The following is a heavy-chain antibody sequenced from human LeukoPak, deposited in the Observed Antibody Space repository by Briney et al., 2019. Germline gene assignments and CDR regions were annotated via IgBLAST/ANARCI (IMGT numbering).Heavy chain of an antibody. D-gene: IGHD3-16*01. CDR2: ICYSGST. Sequence: SETLSLTCTVSGGSISSYYWSWIRQPPGKGLGWIGYICYSGSTNYNPSLRSRVTISVDTSKNQFSLKLSSVTAADTAVYYCARDMGGWGQGTLVTVSS. CDR1: GGSISSYY. CDR3: ARDMGG. J-gene: IGHJ4*02. V-gene: IGHV4-59*01.